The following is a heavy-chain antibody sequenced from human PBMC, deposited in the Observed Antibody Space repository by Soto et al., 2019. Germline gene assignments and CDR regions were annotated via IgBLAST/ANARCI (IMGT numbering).Heavy chain of an antibody. D-gene: IGHD6-13*01. CDR3: ARDIAAAGTNYYGMDV. V-gene: IGHV1-2*04. J-gene: IGHJ6*02. Sequence: ASVKVSCKASGYTFTGYYMHWVRQAPGQGLEWMGWINPNSGGTNYAQKFQGWVTMTRDTSISTAYMELSRLRSDDTAVYYCARDIAAAGTNYYGMDVWGQGTTVTVSS. CDR1: GYTFTGYY. CDR2: INPNSGGT.